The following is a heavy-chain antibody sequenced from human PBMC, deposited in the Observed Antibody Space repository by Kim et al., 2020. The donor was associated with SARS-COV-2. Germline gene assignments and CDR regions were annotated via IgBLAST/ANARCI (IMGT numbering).Heavy chain of an antibody. CDR1: GFTFSSYA. Sequence: GGSLRLSCAASGFTFSSYAMSWVRQAPGKGLEWVSAISGSGGSTYYADSVKGRFTISRDNSKNTLYLQMNSLRAEDTAVYYCAKSSIVATIYEEGYYFDYWGQGTLVTVSS. CDR3: AKSSIVATIYEEGYYFDY. CDR2: ISGSGGST. D-gene: IGHD5-12*01. V-gene: IGHV3-23*01. J-gene: IGHJ4*02.